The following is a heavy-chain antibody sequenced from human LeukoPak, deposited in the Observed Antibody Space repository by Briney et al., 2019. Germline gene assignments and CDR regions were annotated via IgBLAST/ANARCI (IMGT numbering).Heavy chain of an antibody. CDR1: GFNFSTYW. CDR3: ARDRKLELRLFSYMDV. J-gene: IGHJ6*03. CDR2: IKEDGSEI. Sequence: GGSLRLSCTASGFNFSTYWMTWVRQVPGKGLEWVANIKEDGSEIYYVDAVKGRFTISRDNSKNTLYLQMNSLRAEDTAVYYCARDRKLELRLFSYMDVWGKGTTVTVSS. D-gene: IGHD1-7*01. V-gene: IGHV3-7*01.